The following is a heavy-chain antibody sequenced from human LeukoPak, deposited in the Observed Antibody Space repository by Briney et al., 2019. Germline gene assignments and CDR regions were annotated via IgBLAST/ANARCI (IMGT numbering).Heavy chain of an antibody. J-gene: IGHJ4*02. CDR2: IKQDGSEK. CDR3: ARDGGRKDDY. CDR1: GFTLSSYE. V-gene: IGHV3-7*01. Sequence: GGSLRLSCAASGFTLSSYEMTWVRQAPGKGLEWVANIKQDGSEKYYVDSVKGRFTISRDNAKNSLYLQMNSLRAEDTAVYYCARDGGRKDDYWGQGTLVTVSS. D-gene: IGHD2-15*01.